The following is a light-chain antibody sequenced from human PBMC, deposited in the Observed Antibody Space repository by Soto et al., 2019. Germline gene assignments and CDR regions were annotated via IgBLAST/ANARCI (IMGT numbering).Light chain of an antibody. Sequence: EIVLTQSPATLSLSPGERATLSCRASQSVSSYLAWYQQKPGQAPRLLIYDASTRATGVPGRFSGSGSGTEFTLTISSLQSEDFAVYYCQQYNNWPPITFGQGTRLEI. J-gene: IGKJ5*01. CDR3: QQYNNWPPIT. CDR2: DAS. CDR1: QSVSSY. V-gene: IGKV3-15*01.